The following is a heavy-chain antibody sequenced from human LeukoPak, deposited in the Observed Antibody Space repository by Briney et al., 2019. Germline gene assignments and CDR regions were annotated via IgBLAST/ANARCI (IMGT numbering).Heavy chain of an antibody. CDR2: IKQDGSEK. D-gene: IGHD2-8*01. Sequence: GGSLRLSCAASGFTFSGYWMSWVRQAPGKGLAWVANIKQDGSEKYYVDSVKGRFTISRDYAKNSLSLQMNSLRVEDTAVYYCARRLLNYFDYWGQGTLVTVSS. CDR1: GFTFSGYW. V-gene: IGHV3-7*02. J-gene: IGHJ4*02. CDR3: ARRLLNYFDY.